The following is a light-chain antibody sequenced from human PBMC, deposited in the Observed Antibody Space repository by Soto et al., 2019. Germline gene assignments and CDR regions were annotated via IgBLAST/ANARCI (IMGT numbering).Light chain of an antibody. J-gene: IGLJ2*01. Sequence: QSALTQPASVSGSPEQSITISCTGTSGDIGSYTYVSWYQQYPGKAPKLLISEVTNRPSGVSNRFSGSKSGNTASLTISGLQAEDEDHYYCSSYTTNSPPVVFGGGTQLTVL. CDR1: SGDIGSYTY. CDR3: SSYTTNSPPVV. V-gene: IGLV2-14*01. CDR2: EVT.